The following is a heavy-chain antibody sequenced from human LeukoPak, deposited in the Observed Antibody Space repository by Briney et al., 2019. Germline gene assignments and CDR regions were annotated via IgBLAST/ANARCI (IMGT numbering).Heavy chain of an antibody. J-gene: IGHJ4*02. CDR2: ILYDGRNK. Sequence: GRSLRLSCTASGFTFSNFAIHWVRQAPGKGLERVAVILYDGRNKYYGDSVEGRFTISRDNSKNTVYLEMNSLRAEDTAVYYCAKDLMKTGYCSGASCYGRTDWGQGTLVTVSS. CDR3: AKDLMKTGYCSGASCYGRTD. D-gene: IGHD2-15*01. V-gene: IGHV3-30*18. CDR1: GFTFSNFA.